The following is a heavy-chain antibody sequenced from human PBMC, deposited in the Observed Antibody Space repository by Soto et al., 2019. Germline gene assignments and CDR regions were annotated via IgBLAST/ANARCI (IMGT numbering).Heavy chain of an antibody. J-gene: IGHJ4*02. CDR2: ISSSSSYI. CDR1: GFTFSSYS. Sequence: ESGGGLVKPGGSLRLSCAASGFTFSSYSMNWVRQAPGKGLEWVSSISSSSSYIYYADSVKGRFTISRDNAKNSLYLQMNSLRAEDTAVYYCARFYDFWSGYIDYWGQGTLVTVSS. CDR3: ARFYDFWSGYIDY. V-gene: IGHV3-21*01. D-gene: IGHD3-3*01.